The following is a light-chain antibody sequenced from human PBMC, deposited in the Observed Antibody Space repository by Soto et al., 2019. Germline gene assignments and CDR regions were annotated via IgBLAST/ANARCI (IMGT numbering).Light chain of an antibody. V-gene: IGLV1-51*01. CDR3: VTWDSILSANWV. Sequence: QSVLTQPPSVSAAPGQKVTISCSGSSSNIGNNYVSWYQQLPGTAPKLLIYDNNKRPSGIPDRFSGSKSGTSGTLGITGLQTGDEADYYFVTWDSILSANWVVGGRTKLAVL. CDR1: SSNIGNNY. J-gene: IGLJ3*02. CDR2: DNN.